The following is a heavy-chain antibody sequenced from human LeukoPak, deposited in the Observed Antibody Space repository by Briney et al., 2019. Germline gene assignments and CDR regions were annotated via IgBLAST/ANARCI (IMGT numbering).Heavy chain of an antibody. J-gene: IGHJ3*02. CDR3: ARDRNYYYGSGSYPYDAFDI. CDR1: GGSISSYY. D-gene: IGHD3-10*01. V-gene: IGHV4-4*07. CDR2: IYATGTT. Sequence: PSETLSLTCTVSGGSISSYYWSWLRQPAGQGLEGIGRIYATGTTNYNHSLRRRVTMSVATSKNQFSLKLSSVTAADTAVYYCARDRNYYYGSGSYPYDAFDIWGQGTMVTVSS.